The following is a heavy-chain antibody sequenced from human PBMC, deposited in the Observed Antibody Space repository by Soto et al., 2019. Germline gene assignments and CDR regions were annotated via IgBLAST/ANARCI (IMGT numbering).Heavy chain of an antibody. CDR1: VYTFTGYY. CDR3: ARDTPDCSSTSCYDWFDP. Sequence: XSLKVSCKASVYTFTGYYMHWVRQAPGQGLEWMGWINPNSGGTNYAQKFQGRVTMTRDTSISTAYMELSRLRSDDTAVYYCARDTPDCSSTSCYDWFDPWGQGTLVTVSS. D-gene: IGHD2-2*01. CDR2: INPNSGGT. V-gene: IGHV1-2*02. J-gene: IGHJ5*02.